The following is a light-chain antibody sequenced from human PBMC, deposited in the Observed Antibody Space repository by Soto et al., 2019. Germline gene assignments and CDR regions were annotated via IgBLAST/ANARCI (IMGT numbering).Light chain of an antibody. CDR3: QQSHCPSFT. V-gene: IGKV1-39*01. Sequence: DIPMTQSPASLSASVGDRVTITCRASQSIGDFLNWYQQKPGKAPKLLIYGASSLQGGVPSRFSGSGSGTDFSLSISSMQPVDFAIYYCQQSHCPSFTFGPGTKVDTK. CDR1: QSIGDF. J-gene: IGKJ3*01. CDR2: GAS.